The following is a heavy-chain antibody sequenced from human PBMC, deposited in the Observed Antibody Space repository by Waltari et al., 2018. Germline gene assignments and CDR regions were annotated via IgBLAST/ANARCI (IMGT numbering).Heavy chain of an antibody. CDR1: GFSFSGST. V-gene: IGHV3-73*01. J-gene: IGHJ4*02. CDR2: IRRQPYNYAT. Sequence: EVQVVESGGGLVQPGGSLKLSWATSGFSFSGSTIHWVRQTSGKGLEWVGRIRRQPYNYATAYSASVKGRFTISRDDSKNTAYLQMNNLMTEDTAVYYCSGGEVTGTDFWGQGTLVTVSS. D-gene: IGHD6-19*01. CDR3: SGGEVTGTDF.